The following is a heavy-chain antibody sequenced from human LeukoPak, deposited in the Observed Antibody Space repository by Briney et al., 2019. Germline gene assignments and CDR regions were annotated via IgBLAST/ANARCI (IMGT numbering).Heavy chain of an antibody. D-gene: IGHD1-26*01. V-gene: IGHV3-23*01. Sequence: GGSLRLSCAASGFTFSSYAVSWVRQAPGKGLEWVSAISGSGGNTYYADSVKGRFTISRDNSKNTLYLQMNSLRGEDTAVYYCAKDPLGRDWFDPWGQGTLVTVSS. CDR1: GFTFSSYA. CDR2: ISGSGGNT. J-gene: IGHJ5*02. CDR3: AKDPLGRDWFDP.